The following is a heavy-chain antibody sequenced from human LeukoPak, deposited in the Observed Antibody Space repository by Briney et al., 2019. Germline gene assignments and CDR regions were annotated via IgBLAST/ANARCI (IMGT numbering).Heavy chain of an antibody. Sequence: GGSLRLSCAASGFTFSSYWMSWVRQAPGKGLEWVANIKQDGSEKYYVDSVKGRFTISRDNAKNSLYPQMNSLRAEDTAVYYCARDYYDSSGYYYFGYWGQGTLVTVSS. V-gene: IGHV3-7*01. CDR1: GFTFSSYW. CDR2: IKQDGSEK. CDR3: ARDYYDSSGYYYFGY. J-gene: IGHJ4*02. D-gene: IGHD3-22*01.